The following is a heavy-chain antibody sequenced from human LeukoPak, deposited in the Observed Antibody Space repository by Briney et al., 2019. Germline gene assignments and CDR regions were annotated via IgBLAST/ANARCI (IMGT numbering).Heavy chain of an antibody. CDR2: ISAYNGNT. CDR3: ARGFGMLDILTGYCFDY. D-gene: IGHD3-9*01. V-gene: IGHV1-18*04. CDR1: GYTFTSYG. J-gene: IGHJ4*02. Sequence: ASVKVSRKASGYTFTSYGISWVRQAPGQGLEWMGWISAYNGNTNYAQKLQGRVTMTTDTSTSTAYMELRSLRSDDTAVYYCARGFGMLDILTGYCFDYWGQGTLVTVSS.